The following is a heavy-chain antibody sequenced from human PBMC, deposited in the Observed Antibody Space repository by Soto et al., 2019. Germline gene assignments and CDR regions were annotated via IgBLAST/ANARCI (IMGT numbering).Heavy chain of an antibody. CDR1: GGSISSSNW. CDR3: AGDGSGSYPQPLDY. V-gene: IGHV4-4*02. D-gene: IGHD3-10*01. Sequence: QVQLQESGPGLVKPSGTLSLTCAVSGGSISSSNWWSWVRQPPGQGLEWIGEIYHSGSTNYNPSLKSRVTISVDKSKNQIALKLSSVTAADTAVYYGAGDGSGSYPQPLDYWGQGTLVTVSS. J-gene: IGHJ4*02. CDR2: IYHSGST.